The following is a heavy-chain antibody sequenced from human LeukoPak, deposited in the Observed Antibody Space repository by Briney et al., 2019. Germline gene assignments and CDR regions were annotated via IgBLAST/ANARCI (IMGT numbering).Heavy chain of an antibody. CDR2: ISCGGGST. D-gene: IGHD4-11*01. CDR3: AKDARGNYVGCIDT. CDR1: GFTFSTYA. V-gene: IGHV3-23*01. Sequence: GGSLSLSCAASGFTFSTYAMSWVRQAPGKGREWVSSISCGGGSTYYADSVRGRFTISRDNSMYTLYRKMNRMSADATAVYCCAKDARGNYVGCIDTWGQGTLVTVSS. J-gene: IGHJ5*02.